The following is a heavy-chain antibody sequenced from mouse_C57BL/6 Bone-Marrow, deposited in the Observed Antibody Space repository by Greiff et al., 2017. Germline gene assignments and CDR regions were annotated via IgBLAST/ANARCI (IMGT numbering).Heavy chain of an antibody. CDR3: ARSGPRGQGFDY. J-gene: IGHJ2*01. Sequence: QVQLQQPGAELVKPGASVKMSCKASGYTFTSYWITWVQQRPGQGLEWIGDIYPTSGRTNYTEKFKSKAILTVDTSSNTAYMQLSSLTSEDSAVFDSARSGPRGQGFDYWGQGTTLTVSA. CDR1: GYTFTSYW. V-gene: IGHV1-55*01. CDR2: IYPTSGRT. D-gene: IGHD3-3*01.